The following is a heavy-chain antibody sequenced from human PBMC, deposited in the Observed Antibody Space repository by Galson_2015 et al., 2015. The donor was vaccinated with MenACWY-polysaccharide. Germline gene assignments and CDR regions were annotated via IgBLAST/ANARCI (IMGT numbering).Heavy chain of an antibody. CDR3: ARVLSTGPSSWYGSMDV. J-gene: IGHJ6*02. Sequence: SLRLSCAASGFTFSTYEMNWVRQAPGKGLEWVSYISSSGTTKYYADSVKGRFTIYRDNAKNSLYVQMNRLRAEDTAVYYCARVLSTGPSSWYGSMDVWGQGTTVTVSS. D-gene: IGHD6-13*01. CDR1: GFTFSTYE. CDR2: ISSSGTTK. V-gene: IGHV3-48*03.